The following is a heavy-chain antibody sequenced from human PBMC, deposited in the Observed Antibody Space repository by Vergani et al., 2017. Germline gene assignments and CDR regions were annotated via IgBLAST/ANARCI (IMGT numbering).Heavy chain of an antibody. CDR2: VSTSGST. CDR1: GGSISSAGFY. D-gene: IGHD5-24*01. Sequence: QVQLQESGPGLVKPSQTLSLTCTVSGGSISSAGFYWSWVRQPAGKELEWIGRVSTSGSTNYNPSLKSRVTMSIDTSKNQFSLKLSSVIASDTAVYYCAGSRLERWLHLGYFDYWGQGTLVTVSS. J-gene: IGHJ4*02. CDR3: AGSRLERWLHLGYFDY. V-gene: IGHV4-61*02.